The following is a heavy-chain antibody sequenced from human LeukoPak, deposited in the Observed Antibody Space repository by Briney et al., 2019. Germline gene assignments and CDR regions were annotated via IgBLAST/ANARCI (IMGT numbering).Heavy chain of an antibody. V-gene: IGHV1-24*01. CDR1: GYTLTELS. CDR2: FDPEDGET. Sequence: GASVTVSCKVSGYTLTELSMHWVRQAPGKGLEWMGGFDPEDGETIYAQKFQGRVTMTEDTSTDTAYMELSSLRSEDTAVYYCATGYYYDSSGDYGPSYWGQGTLVTVSS. CDR3: ATGYYYDSSGDYGPSY. D-gene: IGHD3-22*01. J-gene: IGHJ4*02.